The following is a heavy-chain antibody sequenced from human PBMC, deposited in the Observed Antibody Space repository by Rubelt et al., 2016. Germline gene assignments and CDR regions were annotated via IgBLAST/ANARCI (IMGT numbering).Heavy chain of an antibody. CDR2: ISYDGSKK. J-gene: IGHJ6*02. CDR3: GRDMNV. CDR1: GFTFSSYA. Sequence: QLVESGGGVVQPGKSLRLSCAASGFTFSSYAMHWVRQAPGKGLEWVAVISYDGSKKNYADSVKGRFTISRDNSKNTLYLQMSSLRAEDTAVYYCGRDMNVWGQGTTVTVSS. V-gene: IGHV3-30-3*01.